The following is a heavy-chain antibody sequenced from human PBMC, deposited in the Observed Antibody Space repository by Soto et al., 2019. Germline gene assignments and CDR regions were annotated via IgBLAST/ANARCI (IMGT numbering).Heavy chain of an antibody. D-gene: IGHD3-22*01. J-gene: IGHJ4*02. CDR3: AIPVYDSSGYTPFDY. V-gene: IGHV3-30*03. CDR2: ISYDGSNK. Sequence: PGGSLRLSCAASGFTFSSYGMHWVRQAPCKGLEWVAVISYDGSNKYYADSVKGRFTISRDNSKNTLYLQMNSLRAEDTAVYYCAIPVYDSSGYTPFDYWGQGTLVTVS. CDR1: GFTFSSYG.